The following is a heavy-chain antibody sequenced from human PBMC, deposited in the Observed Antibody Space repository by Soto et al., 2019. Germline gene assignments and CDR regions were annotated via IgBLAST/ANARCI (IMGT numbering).Heavy chain of an antibody. Sequence: GGSLRLSCAASGFTFSSYWMHWVRQAPGKGLVWVSRINSDGSSTSYADSVKGRFTISRDNAKNTLYLQMNSLRAEDTAVYYCLGSPYQLLSPDAFDIWGQGTMVTVSS. D-gene: IGHD2-2*01. CDR3: LGSPYQLLSPDAFDI. CDR1: GFTFSSYW. J-gene: IGHJ3*02. CDR2: INSDGSST. V-gene: IGHV3-74*01.